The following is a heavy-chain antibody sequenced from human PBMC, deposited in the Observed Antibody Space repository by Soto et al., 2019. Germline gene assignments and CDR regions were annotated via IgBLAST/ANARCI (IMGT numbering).Heavy chain of an antibody. J-gene: IGHJ4*02. CDR3: ARGYCSSTSCYEFDY. V-gene: IGHV4-39*07. D-gene: IGHD2-2*01. Sequence: SETLSLTCSVSGDSISNSRFYWAWIRQPPGEGMEWIGSIYYSGNTNYSHSLKSRVTISVDTSKKQFSLNLTSVTAADTAIYYCARGYCSSTSCYEFDYWGPGALVTVSS. CDR2: IYYSGNT. CDR1: GDSISNSRFY.